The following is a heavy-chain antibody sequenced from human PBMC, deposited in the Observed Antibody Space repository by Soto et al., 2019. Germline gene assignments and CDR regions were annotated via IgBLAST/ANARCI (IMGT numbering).Heavy chain of an antibody. CDR1: GGTFSSYA. V-gene: IGHV1-69*13. CDR3: AIMLELGGYLDY. CDR2: IIPIFGTA. J-gene: IGHJ4*02. Sequence: SVKVSCKASGGTFSSYAISWVRQAPGQGLEWMGGIIPIFGTANYAQKFQGRVTITADESTSTAYMELSSLRSEDTAVYYCAIMLELGGYLDYWGQGTLVTVSS. D-gene: IGHD1-7*01.